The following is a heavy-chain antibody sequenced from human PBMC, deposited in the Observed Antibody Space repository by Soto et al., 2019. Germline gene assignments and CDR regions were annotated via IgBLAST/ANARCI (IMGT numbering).Heavy chain of an antibody. V-gene: IGHV1-69*13. CDR1: GGTFSSYA. J-gene: IGHJ6*02. Sequence: GASVKVSCKASGGTFSSYAISWVRQAPGQGLEWMGGIIPIFGTANYAQKFQGRVTITADESTSTAYMELSSLRSEDTAVYYCARTNKQTRERILRLDVWGQGTTVTVSS. D-gene: IGHD1-26*01. CDR2: IIPIFGTA. CDR3: ARTNKQTRERILRLDV.